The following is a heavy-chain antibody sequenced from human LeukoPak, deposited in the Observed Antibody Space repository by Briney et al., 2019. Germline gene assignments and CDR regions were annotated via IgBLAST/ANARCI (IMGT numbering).Heavy chain of an antibody. J-gene: IGHJ4*02. CDR2: INHSGST. CDR1: GGSFSGYY. CDR3: ARGIQPNYDILTGFDY. D-gene: IGHD3-9*01. Sequence: SETLSLTCAVYGGSFSGYYWSWIRQPPGKGLEWIGEINHSGSTNYNPSLKSRVTISVDTSKNQFSLKLSSVTAADTAVYYCARGIQPNYDILTGFDYWGQGTLVIVSS. V-gene: IGHV4-34*01.